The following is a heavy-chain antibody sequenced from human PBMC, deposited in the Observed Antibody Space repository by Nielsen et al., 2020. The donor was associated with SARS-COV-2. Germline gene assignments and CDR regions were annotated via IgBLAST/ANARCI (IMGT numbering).Heavy chain of an antibody. CDR3: AKGLAPDY. Sequence: GESLKISCAASGFTFSSYWMSWVRQAPGKGLEWVANIKQDGSEKYYVDSVKGRFTISRDNAKNSLYLQMNSLRAEDTAVYYCAKGLAPDYWGQGTLVTVSS. J-gene: IGHJ4*02. V-gene: IGHV3-7*05. CDR1: GFTFSSYW. CDR2: IKQDGSEK.